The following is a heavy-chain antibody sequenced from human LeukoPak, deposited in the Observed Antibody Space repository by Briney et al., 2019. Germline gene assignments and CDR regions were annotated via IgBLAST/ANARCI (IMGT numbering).Heavy chain of an antibody. CDR1: GYTFTSYG. CDR3: ATSSTSTPFSFDP. D-gene: IGHD2/OR15-2a*01. V-gene: IGHV1-18*01. J-gene: IGHJ5*02. CDR2: ISAYNGNT. Sequence: GASVKVSCKASGYTFTSYGISWVRQAPGQGLEWMGWISAYNGNTDYAQKLQGRVTMTTDTSTSTAYMELRSLRSDDTAVYYCATSSTSTPFSFDPWGQGTLVTVSS.